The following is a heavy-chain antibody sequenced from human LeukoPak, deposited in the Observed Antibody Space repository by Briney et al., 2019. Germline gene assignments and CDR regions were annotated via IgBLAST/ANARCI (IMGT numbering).Heavy chain of an antibody. CDR1: GGSFSGYY. J-gene: IGHJ2*01. D-gene: IGHD4-17*01. CDR3: ARGGTYGDYVGGGLFDL. Sequence: SETLSLTCAVYGGSFSGYYWSWIRQPPGKGLEWIGEINHSGSTNYNPSHKSRVTISVDTSKNQFSLKLSSVTAADTAVYYCARGGTYGDYVGGGLFDLWGRGTLVTVSS. V-gene: IGHV4-34*01. CDR2: INHSGST.